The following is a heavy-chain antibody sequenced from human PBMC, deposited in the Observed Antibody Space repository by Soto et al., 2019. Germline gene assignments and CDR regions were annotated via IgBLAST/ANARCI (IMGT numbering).Heavy chain of an antibody. CDR1: GGSISSGGYY. CDR3: ARAADDSSGYYYVPFDY. CDR2: IYYSGST. V-gene: IGHV4-31*03. J-gene: IGHJ4*02. Sequence: VQLQESGPGLVKPSQTLSLTCTVSGGSISSGGYYWSWIRQHPGKGLEWIGYIYYSGSTYYNPSLKSRVTISVDTSKNQFSLKLSSVTAADTAVYYCARAADDSSGYYYVPFDYWGQGTLVTVSS. D-gene: IGHD3-22*01.